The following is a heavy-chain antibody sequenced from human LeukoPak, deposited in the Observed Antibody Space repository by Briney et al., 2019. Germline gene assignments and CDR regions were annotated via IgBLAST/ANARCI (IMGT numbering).Heavy chain of an antibody. CDR3: TRMTAEHDY. Sequence: PSETLSLTCALSGVSFADYYWSWVRQTPGKGLEWIGEINHSGYTNDSPSLKSRVTLSIDTSRKQFSLNLRSVTVADTGIYCCTRMTAEHDYWGQGTLVTVSS. D-gene: IGHD2-21*02. V-gene: IGHV4-34*01. CDR1: GVSFADYY. CDR2: INHSGYT. J-gene: IGHJ4*02.